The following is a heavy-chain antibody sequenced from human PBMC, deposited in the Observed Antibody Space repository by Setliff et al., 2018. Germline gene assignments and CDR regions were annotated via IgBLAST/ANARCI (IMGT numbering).Heavy chain of an antibody. V-gene: IGHV4-39*01. D-gene: IGHD3-3*01. CDR2: IYYSGKT. J-gene: IGHJ3*01. CDR3: ARIAYFDFWRGFGVGAFDL. Sequence: SLTCSVSGASVSNVNYYWGWIRQPPGKGLEWVGSIYYSGKTYSNPSFKSRVTMSVDKSKNQFSLKLASVTAADRAVYYCARIAYFDFWRGFGVGAFDLWGHGSVVTVSS. CDR1: GASVSNVNYY.